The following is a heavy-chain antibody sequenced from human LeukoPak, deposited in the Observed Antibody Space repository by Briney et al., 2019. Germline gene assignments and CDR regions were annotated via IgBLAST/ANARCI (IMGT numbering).Heavy chain of an antibody. CDR3: ARGALSHWGVNYFDY. CDR2: IYHGGSS. Sequence: MSSETLSLTCTASGGSISSSNWWSWVRQPPGKGLEWIGEIYHGGSSNYNPSLKSRVTISVDKSKNQFSLKLKSVTAADTAVYYCARGALSHWGVNYFDYWGQGTLVTVSS. D-gene: IGHD2-8*01. V-gene: IGHV4-4*02. J-gene: IGHJ4*02. CDR1: GGSISSSNW.